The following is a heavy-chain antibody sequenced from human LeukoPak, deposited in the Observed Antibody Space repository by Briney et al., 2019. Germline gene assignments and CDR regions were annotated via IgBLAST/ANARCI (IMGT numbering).Heavy chain of an antibody. CDR3: ARGIPTYYDFWSGYTGSNWFDP. J-gene: IGHJ5*02. CDR2: INHSGST. Sequence: SETLSLTCAVYGGSFSGYYWSWIRQPPGKGLEWIGEINHSGSTNYNPSLKSRVTISVDTSKNQFSLKLSSVTAADTAVYYCARGIPTYYDFWSGYTGSNWFDPWGQGTLVTVSS. V-gene: IGHV4-34*01. D-gene: IGHD3-3*01. CDR1: GGSFSGYY.